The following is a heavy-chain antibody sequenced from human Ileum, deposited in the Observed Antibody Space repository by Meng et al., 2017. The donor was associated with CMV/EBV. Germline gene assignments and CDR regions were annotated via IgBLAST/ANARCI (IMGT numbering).Heavy chain of an antibody. J-gene: IGHJ4*02. CDR2: IYSGGKT. V-gene: IGHV3-23*03. CDR1: GFTVSNSV. CDR3: AREGSGWSFDY. Sequence: LSGAASGFTVSNSVMNWVRQTPGRGLEWVSVIYSGGKTYYGDSVNGRFTISRDNSKNTLYLQMNSLRAEDTAVYYCAREGSGWSFDYWGQGTLVTVSS. D-gene: IGHD6-19*01.